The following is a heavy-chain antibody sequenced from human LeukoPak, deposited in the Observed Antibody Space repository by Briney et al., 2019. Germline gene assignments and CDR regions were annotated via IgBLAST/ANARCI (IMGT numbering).Heavy chain of an antibody. CDR2: MNPNSGNT. Sequence: GASVKVSCKASGYTFTSYDINWVRQATGQGLEWMGWMNPNSGNTGYAQKFQGRVTMTRNTSISTAYMGLSSLRSEDTAVYYCARGFTGGILTGFFYYYYGMDVWGQGTTVTVSS. J-gene: IGHJ6*02. CDR1: GYTFTSYD. D-gene: IGHD3-9*01. V-gene: IGHV1-8*01. CDR3: ARGFTGGILTGFFYYYYGMDV.